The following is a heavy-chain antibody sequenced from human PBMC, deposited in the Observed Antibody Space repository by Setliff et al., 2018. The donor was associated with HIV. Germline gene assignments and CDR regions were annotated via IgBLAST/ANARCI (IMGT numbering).Heavy chain of an antibody. V-gene: IGHV1-2*02. CDR3: TRTKILTGYYFSPTYCFDS. D-gene: IGHD3-9*01. J-gene: IGHJ4*02. Sequence: GASVKVSCKASGYTFTVYYMHWVRQAPGQGLEWMGWIKPDTGGTNYARRFQGRVTMTRDTSISSVYMELSRLTSDDTALYYCTRTKILTGYYFSPTYCFDSWGQGTLVTVSS. CDR2: IKPDTGGT. CDR1: GYTFTVYY.